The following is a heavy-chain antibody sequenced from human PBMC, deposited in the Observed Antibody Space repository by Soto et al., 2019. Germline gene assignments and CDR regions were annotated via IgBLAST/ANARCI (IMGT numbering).Heavy chain of an antibody. CDR1: GGSISNFY. D-gene: IGHD3-10*01. Sequence: PSETLSLTCTVSGGSISNFYWSWIRQPPGKGLEWIGYIYYSGTTSYNPSINSRVTISVDTSKNQFSLKLSSVTAADTAVYYCARESYYGSGATVVGYWGLGTLVTVSS. CDR2: IYYSGTT. CDR3: ARESYYGSGATVVGY. J-gene: IGHJ4*02. V-gene: IGHV4-59*01.